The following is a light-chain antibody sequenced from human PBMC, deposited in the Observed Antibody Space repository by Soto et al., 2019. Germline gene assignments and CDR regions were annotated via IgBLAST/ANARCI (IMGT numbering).Light chain of an antibody. J-gene: IGKJ4*01. CDR1: QSINSH. V-gene: IGKV1-39*01. Sequence: DIQMTQSPSSLSASVGDRVTITCRASQSINSHLNWYQKKPGKPPKLLIHTTSSLQSGVPSRFSGSGTGTDFTLTISSLQPEDFATYYCQQCDSTPQTFGGGTMVEI. CDR3: QQCDSTPQT. CDR2: TTS.